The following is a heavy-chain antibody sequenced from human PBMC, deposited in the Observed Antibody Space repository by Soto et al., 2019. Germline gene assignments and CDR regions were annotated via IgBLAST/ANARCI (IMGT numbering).Heavy chain of an antibody. CDR3: PRASASDDIWMGGCMNV. J-gene: IGHJ6*02. CDR2: ILPIFGTA. D-gene: IGHD3-3*01. V-gene: IGHV1-69*13. CDR1: GATFSSYA. Sequence: GASVKVSCKASGATFSSYAFSWVRQAPAQGLEWVGGILPIFGTANYAHMFQGRVTVTADDSKSTADVELRSLRSEETAVSSFPRASASDDIWMGGCMNVCGQGTTVTASS.